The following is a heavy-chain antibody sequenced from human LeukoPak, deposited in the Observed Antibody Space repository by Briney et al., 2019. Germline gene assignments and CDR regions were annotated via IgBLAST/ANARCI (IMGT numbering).Heavy chain of an antibody. CDR3: ARVHSGVTGTKHPPYYYYYMDV. CDR2: IYSGGST. Sequence: GGSLRLSCAASGFTVSSNYMSWVRQAPGEGLEWVSVIYSGGSTYYADSVKGRFTISRDNSKNTLYLQMNSLRAEDTAVYYCARVHSGVTGTKHPPYYYYYMDVWGKGTTVTVSS. CDR1: GFTVSSNY. V-gene: IGHV3-53*01. J-gene: IGHJ6*03. D-gene: IGHD1-20*01.